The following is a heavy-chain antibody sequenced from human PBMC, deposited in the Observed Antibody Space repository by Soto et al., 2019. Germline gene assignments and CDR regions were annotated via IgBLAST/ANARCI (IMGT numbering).Heavy chain of an antibody. CDR3: ARKGQYGSGSYFEPLNY. J-gene: IGHJ4*02. Sequence: SETLSLTCAIYGGSFSGYYWSWLRQPPGKGLEWIGEINHSGSTNYNPSLKSRVTISADTSKNQFSLKLSSVTAADTAVYYCARKGQYGSGSYFEPLNYWGQGILVTVPQ. CDR1: GGSFSGYY. D-gene: IGHD3-10*01. CDR2: INHSGST. V-gene: IGHV4-34*01.